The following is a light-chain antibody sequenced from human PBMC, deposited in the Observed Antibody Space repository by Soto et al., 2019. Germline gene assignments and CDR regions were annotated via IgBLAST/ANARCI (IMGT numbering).Light chain of an antibody. Sequence: QSALTQPASVSGSPGQSITISCTGTSSDVGGYNYVSWYQQHPGKAPKLMIYDVSNRPSGVSNRFSGSKSCKTASLTISGLQAEDEADYYCSSYTSSSPVVFGGGTKLTVL. CDR1: SSDVGGYNY. J-gene: IGLJ2*01. CDR3: SSYTSSSPVV. V-gene: IGLV2-14*01. CDR2: DVS.